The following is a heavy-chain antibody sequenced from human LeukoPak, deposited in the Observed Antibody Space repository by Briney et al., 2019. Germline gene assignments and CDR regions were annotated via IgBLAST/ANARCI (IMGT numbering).Heavy chain of an antibody. CDR2: IYPDDSEI. CDR1: GYSFSDYW. V-gene: IGHV5-51*01. CDR3: ARQYNYYGAGASYFDS. Sequence: GESLKISCQGFGYSFSDYWIGWVRQMPGKGLEWMGIIYPDDSEIRYSPSFQGQVTISADKSIRTAYLQWSTLKASDTATYYCARQYNYYGAGASYFDSWGQGTLVTVSS. J-gene: IGHJ4*02. D-gene: IGHD3-10*01.